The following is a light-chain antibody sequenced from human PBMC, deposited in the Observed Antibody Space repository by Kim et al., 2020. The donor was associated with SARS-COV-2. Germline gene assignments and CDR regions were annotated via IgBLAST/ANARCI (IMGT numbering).Light chain of an antibody. CDR1: QSIGSNY. CDR2: GAS. CDR3: QQYGAS. J-gene: IGKJ5*01. Sequence: EIVLTQSPGTLSLSPGERATLSCRASQSIGSNYLAWYQQKPGQPPRLLFYGASNRATGIPDRFSGSGSGTDFTLTISRLEPEDFAVYYCQQYGASFGQGTRLEIK. V-gene: IGKV3-20*01.